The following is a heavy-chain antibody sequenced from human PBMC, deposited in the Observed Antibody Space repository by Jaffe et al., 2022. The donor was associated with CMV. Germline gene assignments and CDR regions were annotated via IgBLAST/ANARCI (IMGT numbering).Heavy chain of an antibody. J-gene: IGHJ5*02. Sequence: EVQLVESGGGLVQPGGSLRLSCAASGFTFSSYWMSWVRQAPGKGLEWVANIKQDGSEKYYVDSVKGRFTISRDNAKNSLYLQMNSLRAEDTAVYYCARGRKQQPRLRYNWFDPWGQGTLVTVSS. V-gene: IGHV3-7*03. CDR3: ARGRKQQPRLRYNWFDP. CDR1: GFTFSSYW. CDR2: IKQDGSEK. D-gene: IGHD6-13*01.